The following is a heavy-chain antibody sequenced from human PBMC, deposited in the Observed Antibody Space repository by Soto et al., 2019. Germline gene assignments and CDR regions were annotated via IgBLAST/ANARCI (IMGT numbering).Heavy chain of an antibody. CDR1: GGSISSGDYS. D-gene: IGHD2-2*01. V-gene: IGHV4-30-2*01. J-gene: IGHJ4*02. CDR3: ARGPYCSSSTCRKR. Sequence: SETLSLTCAVSGGSISSGDYSWSWIRQPQGKGLEWIGSMFHSGNPNYNASLKSRVTMSIDKSNNQLSLKLSSVTAADTAVYYCARGPYCSSSTCRKRWGQGILATVSS. CDR2: MFHSGNP.